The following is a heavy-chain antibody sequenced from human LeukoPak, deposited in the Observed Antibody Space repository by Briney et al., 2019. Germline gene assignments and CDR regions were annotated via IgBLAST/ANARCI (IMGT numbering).Heavy chain of an antibody. CDR2: MYYSLST. CDR3: ARLGNFWSGYYDYYFDY. D-gene: IGHD3-3*01. CDR1: GGSISSSSYY. J-gene: IGHJ4*02. Sequence: SESLFLACSVYGGSISSSSYYRGSMTQAPGNGLERIGRMYYSLSTYYNPSLQSRLTISVGTSKNQSSLKLSSVTAADTAVYYCARLGNFWSGYYDYYFDYGGQGTLVTVSS. V-gene: IGHV4-39*01.